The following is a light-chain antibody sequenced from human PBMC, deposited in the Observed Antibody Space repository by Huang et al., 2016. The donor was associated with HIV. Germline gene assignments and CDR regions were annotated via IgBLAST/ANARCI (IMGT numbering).Light chain of an antibody. J-gene: IGKJ1*01. V-gene: IGKV3-20*01. CDR2: GAS. CDR1: QSFSSNY. CDR3: QQYGSSVVT. Sequence: DIVLTQSPGTLSLSPGERATLSCRASQSFSSNYLAWYQPKPGQAPRLLIYGASSMATGIPDRFSGSGSGTDFTLIISRLEPEDFAVYYCQQYGSSVVTFGQGTKVEVK.